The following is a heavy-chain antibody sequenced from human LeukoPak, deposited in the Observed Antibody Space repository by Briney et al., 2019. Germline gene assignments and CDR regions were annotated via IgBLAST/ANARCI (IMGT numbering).Heavy chain of an antibody. V-gene: IGHV1-18*01. J-gene: IGHJ5*02. Sequence: RASVTVSCKASGYSFTSYGISWVRQAPGQGLGWMGWISANNGNTHYAQKLQGRVTLTTDASTSTAYMELRSLRSDDTAVYYCARVRLGVLDPWGQGTLVTVSS. CDR2: ISANNGNT. D-gene: IGHD3-10*01. CDR3: ARVRLGVLDP. CDR1: GYSFTSYG.